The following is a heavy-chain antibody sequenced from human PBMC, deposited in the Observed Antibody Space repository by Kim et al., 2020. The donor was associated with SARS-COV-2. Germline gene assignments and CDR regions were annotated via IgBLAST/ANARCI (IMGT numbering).Heavy chain of an antibody. Sequence: SETLSLTCTVSGGSISSGGYYWSWIRQHPGKGLEWIGYIYYSGSTYYNPSLKSRVTISVDTSKNQFSLKLSSVTAADTAVYYCARGHSSSWYIERPFDYGGQGTLVTVSS. J-gene: IGHJ4*02. D-gene: IGHD6-13*01. CDR1: GGSISSGGYY. V-gene: IGHV4-31*03. CDR3: ARGHSSSWYIERPFDY. CDR2: IYYSGST.